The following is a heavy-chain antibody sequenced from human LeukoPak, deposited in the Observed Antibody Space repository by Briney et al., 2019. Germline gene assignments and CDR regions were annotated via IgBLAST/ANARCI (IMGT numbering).Heavy chain of an antibody. CDR3: ANLGGSGYDPVDY. V-gene: IGHV3-23*01. J-gene: IGHJ4*02. CDR2: ISGSGGST. D-gene: IGHD5-12*01. Sequence: GGSLRLSCAASGFTFSSYALSWVRQAPGKGLEWVSAISGSGGSTYYADSVKGRFTISRDNSKNTLYLQMNSLRAEDTAVYYCANLGGSGYDPVDYWGQGTLVTVSS. CDR1: GFTFSSYA.